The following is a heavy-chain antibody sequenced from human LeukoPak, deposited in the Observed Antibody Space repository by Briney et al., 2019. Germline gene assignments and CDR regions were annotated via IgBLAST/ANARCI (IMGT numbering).Heavy chain of an antibody. CDR3: ARGPHYYDFWSGYYGTKYYFDY. V-gene: IGHV1-46*01. D-gene: IGHD3-3*01. J-gene: IGHJ4*02. CDR1: GYTFTSYY. Sequence: ASVKVSCKASGYTFTSYYMHWVRQAPGQGLEWMGIINPSGGSTSYAQKFQGRATMTRDTSTSTVYMELSSLRSEDTAVYYCARGPHYYDFWSGYYGTKYYFDYWGQGTLVTVSS. CDR2: INPSGGST.